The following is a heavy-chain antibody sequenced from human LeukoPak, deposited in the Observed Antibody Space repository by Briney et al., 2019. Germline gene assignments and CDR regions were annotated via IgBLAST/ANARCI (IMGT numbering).Heavy chain of an antibody. Sequence: GGSLILSCLASEFSFSSYVMSWVRQAPGKGLEWVSSISGSGGTTFYADSVKGRFTISRDNSKNTLYLQMDSLRAEDTALYYCAKGCTYGDYVPIDYWGQGTLVTVSS. D-gene: IGHD4-17*01. CDR2: ISGSGGTT. J-gene: IGHJ4*02. CDR1: EFSFSSYV. V-gene: IGHV3-23*01. CDR3: AKGCTYGDYVPIDY.